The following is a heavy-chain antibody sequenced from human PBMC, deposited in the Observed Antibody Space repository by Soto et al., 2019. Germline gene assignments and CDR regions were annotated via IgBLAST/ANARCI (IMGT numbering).Heavy chain of an antibody. CDR2: IYYSGST. CDR1: GGSISSYY. V-gene: IGHV4-59*01. CDR3: ARVSDYYDSSGYYYSLDY. Sequence: ASETLSLTCTVSGGSISSYYWSWIRQPPGKGLEWIGYIYYSGSTNYNPSLKSRVTISVDTSKNQFSLKLSSVTAADTAVYYCARVSDYYDSSGYYYSLDYWGQGTLVTVSS. J-gene: IGHJ4*02. D-gene: IGHD3-22*01.